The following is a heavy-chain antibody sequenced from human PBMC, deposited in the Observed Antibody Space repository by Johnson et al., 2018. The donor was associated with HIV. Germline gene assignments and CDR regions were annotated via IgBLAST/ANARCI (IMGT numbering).Heavy chain of an antibody. V-gene: IGHV3-7*03. CDR1: GFTFSSYA. CDR2: IKQDGSEK. J-gene: IGHJ3*02. Sequence: VQLVESGGGVVQPGRSLRLSCAASGFTFSSYAMHWVRQAPGKGLEWVANIKQDGSEKYYVDSVKGRFTISRDNAKNSLYLQMNSLKTEDTAVYYCTVRGVLVGATTYDAFDIWGQGTMVTVSS. CDR3: TVRGVLVGATTYDAFDI. D-gene: IGHD1-26*01.